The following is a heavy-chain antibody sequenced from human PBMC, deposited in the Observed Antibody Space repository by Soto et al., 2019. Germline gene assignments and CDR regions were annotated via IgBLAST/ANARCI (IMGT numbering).Heavy chain of an antibody. D-gene: IGHD4-17*01. V-gene: IGHV4-34*01. Sequence: QVQLQQWGAGLLKPSETLSVTCAVYGGSFSGYYWSWIRQPPGKGLEWIGEINHSGSTNYNPSLKSRVTISVDTSKNQFSLKLSSVTAADTAVYYCAREYGDYGVIDYWGHGTPVTVSS. CDR3: AREYGDYGVIDY. J-gene: IGHJ4*01. CDR2: INHSGST. CDR1: GGSFSGYY.